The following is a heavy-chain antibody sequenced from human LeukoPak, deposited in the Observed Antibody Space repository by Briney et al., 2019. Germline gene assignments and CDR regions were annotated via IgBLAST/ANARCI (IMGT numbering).Heavy chain of an antibody. J-gene: IGHJ4*02. V-gene: IGHV4-39*01. Sequence: SETLSLTRTASGGSISSSSYYWGWIRQPPGKGLEWIGSIYYSGSTYYNPSLKSRVTISVDTSKNQFSLKLSSVTAADTAVYYCARLEMATITYWGQGTLVTVSS. CDR3: ARLEMATITY. CDR1: GGSISSSSYY. CDR2: IYYSGST. D-gene: IGHD5-24*01.